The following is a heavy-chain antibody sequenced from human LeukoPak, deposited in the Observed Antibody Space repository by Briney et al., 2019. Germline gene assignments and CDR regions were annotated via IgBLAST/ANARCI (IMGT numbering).Heavy chain of an antibody. D-gene: IGHD1-26*01. CDR1: GYTFTGYY. Sequence: ASVKVSCKASGYTFTGYYMHWVRQAPGRGLEWMGWINPNSGGTNYAQKFQGRVTMTRDTSISTVYMELSRLRSDDTDVYYCARDLYGKFQLLRGSDYWGQGTLVTVSS. CDR2: INPNSGGT. J-gene: IGHJ4*02. CDR3: ARDLYGKFQLLRGSDY. V-gene: IGHV1-2*02.